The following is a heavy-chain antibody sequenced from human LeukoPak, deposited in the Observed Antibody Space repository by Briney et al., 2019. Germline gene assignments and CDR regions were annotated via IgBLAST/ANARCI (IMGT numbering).Heavy chain of an antibody. CDR1: GGSISSGGYY. CDR2: IYYSGST. Sequence: PSQTLSLTCTVSGGSISSGGYYWSWIRQHPGKGLEWIGYIYYSGSTYYNPSLKSRVTISVDTSKNQFSLKLSSVTAADTAVYYCARVVRYNWNQTYYYYYYMDVWGKGTTVTVSS. V-gene: IGHV4-31*03. CDR3: ARVVRYNWNQTYYYYYYMDV. J-gene: IGHJ6*03. D-gene: IGHD1-20*01.